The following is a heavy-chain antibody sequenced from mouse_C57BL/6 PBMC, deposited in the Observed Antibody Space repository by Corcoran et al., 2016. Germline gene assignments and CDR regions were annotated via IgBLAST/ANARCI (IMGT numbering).Heavy chain of an antibody. V-gene: IGHV1-26*01. J-gene: IGHJ2*01. D-gene: IGHD1-1*01. CDR3: AREDGSYYGSHFDY. Sequence: EVQLQQSGPELVKPGASVKISCKASGYTFTDYYMNWVKQSHGKSLEWIGDINPNNGGTSYNQKFKGKATLTVDKSSSTAYMELRSLTSEDSAVYYCAREDGSYYGSHFDYWGQGTTLTVSS. CDR1: GYTFTDYY. CDR2: INPNNGGT.